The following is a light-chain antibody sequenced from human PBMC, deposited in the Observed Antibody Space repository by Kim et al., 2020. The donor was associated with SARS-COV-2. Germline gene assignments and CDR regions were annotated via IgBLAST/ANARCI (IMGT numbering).Light chain of an antibody. Sequence: SASVGDRVTITCRASQVISTLLAWYQQKPGKAPKLLIYGASTLQRGVPSRFSGSGSGTEFSITISSLQPEDFATYYCQQTNSFPNSFGQGTKLEIK. V-gene: IGKV1-12*01. CDR2: GAS. CDR1: QVISTL. CDR3: QQTNSFPNS. J-gene: IGKJ2*03.